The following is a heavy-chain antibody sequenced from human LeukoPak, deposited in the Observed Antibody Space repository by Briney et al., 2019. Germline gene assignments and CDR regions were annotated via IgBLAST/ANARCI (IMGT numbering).Heavy chain of an antibody. CDR2: IKQDGSDK. J-gene: IGHJ4*02. CDR1: GFTFGNYW. V-gene: IGHV3-7*01. D-gene: IGHD6-6*01. Sequence: GGSLRLSCAASGFTFGNYWMSWVRQAPGKGLEWVANIKQDGSDKYYVDSATGRFTISRDNAKNSLYLQMNSLRAEDTAVYYCARWATSFDLWGQGTLVTVSS. CDR3: ARWATSFDL.